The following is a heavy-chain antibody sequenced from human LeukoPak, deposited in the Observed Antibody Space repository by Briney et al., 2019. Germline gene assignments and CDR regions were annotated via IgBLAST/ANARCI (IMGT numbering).Heavy chain of an antibody. Sequence: SETLSLTCTVSGGSISSGDYYWSWVRQPPGKGLEWIGYIYYSGSTYYNPSLKSRVTISVDTSKIQFSLKLSSVTAADTAVYYCARSSTYYDFWSGPFDYWGQGTLVTVSS. D-gene: IGHD3-3*01. CDR2: IYYSGST. J-gene: IGHJ4*02. CDR1: GGSISSGDYY. V-gene: IGHV4-30-4*08. CDR3: ARSSTYYDFWSGPFDY.